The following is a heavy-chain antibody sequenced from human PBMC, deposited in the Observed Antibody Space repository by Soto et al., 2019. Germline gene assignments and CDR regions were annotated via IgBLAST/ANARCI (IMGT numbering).Heavy chain of an antibody. CDR3: AKQAGYSSDPFDY. Sequence: EVLLLESGGGLVQPGGSLRLSCAASGFTFSNYAMSWVRQAPGKGLEWVSIISGGGGTTYYADSVKGRFTISRDNPKNTVHLQINSLRVEDTAVYYCAKQAGYSSDPFDYWGQGTLVAVSS. V-gene: IGHV3-23*01. D-gene: IGHD6-19*01. CDR1: GFTFSNYA. CDR2: ISGGGGTT. J-gene: IGHJ4*02.